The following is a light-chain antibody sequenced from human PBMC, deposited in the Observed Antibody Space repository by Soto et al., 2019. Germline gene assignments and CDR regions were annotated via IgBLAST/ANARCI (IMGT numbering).Light chain of an antibody. CDR3: EQTYSTTVT. CDR1: QSISRW. CDR2: AAS. J-gene: IGKJ5*01. V-gene: IGKV1-39*01. Sequence: IHLTQSPSTLSASLGDTVTMTCRASQSISRWLSWYQQKQGKAPKLLIYAASSVQSGVPLRFSGTGSGTDFTLTISSLQPEDFATYYCEQTYSTTVTFGQGTRLEIK.